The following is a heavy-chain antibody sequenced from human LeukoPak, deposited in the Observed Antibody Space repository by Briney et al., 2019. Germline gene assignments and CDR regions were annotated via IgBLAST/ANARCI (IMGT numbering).Heavy chain of an antibody. Sequence: GASVKVSCKASGYTFTSYDINWVRQATGQGLEWMGWMNPNSGNTGYAQKFQGRVTITRNTSISTAYMELSSLRSEDTAVYYCARVCCGSYFFAAFDIWGQGTMVTVSS. V-gene: IGHV1-8*03. CDR1: GYTFTSYD. J-gene: IGHJ3*02. D-gene: IGHD1-26*01. CDR3: ARVCCGSYFFAAFDI. CDR2: MNPNSGNT.